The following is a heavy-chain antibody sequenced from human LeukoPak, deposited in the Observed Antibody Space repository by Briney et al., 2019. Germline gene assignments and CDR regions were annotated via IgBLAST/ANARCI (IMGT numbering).Heavy chain of an antibody. D-gene: IGHD3-22*01. J-gene: IGHJ3*02. CDR1: GYTFTSYG. V-gene: IGHV1-69*13. CDR2: IIPIIGTV. Sequence: SVKVSCKASGYTFTSYGISWVRQAPGQGLEWMGGIIPIIGTVNYAQKFQGRVTITADESTSTAYMELSSLRSEDTAVYYCARQITMIEEGAFDIWGQGTMVTVSS. CDR3: ARQITMIEEGAFDI.